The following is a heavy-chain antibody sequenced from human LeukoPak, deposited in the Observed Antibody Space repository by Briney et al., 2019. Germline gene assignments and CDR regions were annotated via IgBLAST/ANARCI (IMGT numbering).Heavy chain of an antibody. V-gene: IGHV3-21*01. Sequence: PGGSLRLSCAASGFTFSSYSMNWVRQAPGKGLEWVSSISSSSSYIYYADSVKGRFTISRDNAKNSLYLQMNSLRAEDTAVYYCARLPWSGYDSGDTDAFDIWGQGTMVTVSP. J-gene: IGHJ3*02. CDR3: ARLPWSGYDSGDTDAFDI. CDR1: GFTFSSYS. D-gene: IGHD5-12*01. CDR2: ISSSSSYI.